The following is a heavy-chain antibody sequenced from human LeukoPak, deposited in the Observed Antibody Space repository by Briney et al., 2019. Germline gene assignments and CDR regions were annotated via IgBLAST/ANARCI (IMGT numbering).Heavy chain of an antibody. V-gene: IGHV3-21*01. J-gene: IGHJ4*02. CDR3: ARAVRYCSSTSCYYFDY. Sequence: GASLRLSYAASGFTFSSYSMNWVRQAPGKGLEWVSSISSSSSYIYYADSVKGRFTISRDNAKNSLYLQMNSLRAEDTAVYYCARAVRYCSSTSCYYFDYWGQGTLVTVSS. CDR2: ISSSSSYI. CDR1: GFTFSSYS. D-gene: IGHD2-2*01.